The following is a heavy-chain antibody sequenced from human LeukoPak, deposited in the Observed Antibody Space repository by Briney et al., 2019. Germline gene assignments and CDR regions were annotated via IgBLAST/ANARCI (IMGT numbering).Heavy chain of an antibody. D-gene: IGHD2-21*02. CDR1: GFTFISYG. CDR2: INTDGSST. Sequence: GSLRLSCAVSGFTFISYGMQWVRQAPGKGLAWVSRINTDGSSTTYADSVKGRFTISRDNAKNTLHLQMNSLRAEDTAVYYCARELPREVTLDYWGQGTLVTVSS. J-gene: IGHJ4*01. V-gene: IGHV3-74*01. CDR3: ARELPREVTLDY.